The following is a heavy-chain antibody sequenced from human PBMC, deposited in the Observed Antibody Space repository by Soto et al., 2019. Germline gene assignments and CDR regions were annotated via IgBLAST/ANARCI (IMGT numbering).Heavy chain of an antibody. D-gene: IGHD6-19*01. Sequence: PSETLSLTCAVNGGSFSGYSWTWIRQAPGKGLDWIGEINYTGTTNYSPSLKSRVTLSVDTSKNQFSLELRSVSAADTAVYYCAREGGSGWYYYDYWGHGTLVTFSS. V-gene: IGHV4-34*01. CDR2: INYTGTT. CDR3: AREGGSGWYYYDY. J-gene: IGHJ4*01. CDR1: GGSFSGYS.